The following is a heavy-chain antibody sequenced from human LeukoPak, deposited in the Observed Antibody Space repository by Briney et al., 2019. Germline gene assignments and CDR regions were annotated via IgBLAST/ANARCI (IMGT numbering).Heavy chain of an antibody. V-gene: IGHV3-9*01. CDR3: ARGYTNYGYVFDI. D-gene: IGHD4-11*01. Sequence: GGSLRLSCAASGFTFDDYAMHWVRQAPGKGLEWVSGITWNSDNIEYADSVKGRFTISRDNARNSLYLQMNNLRVEDTAVYYCARGYTNYGYVFDIWGQGTMVTVSS. CDR2: ITWNSDNI. CDR1: GFTFDDYA. J-gene: IGHJ3*02.